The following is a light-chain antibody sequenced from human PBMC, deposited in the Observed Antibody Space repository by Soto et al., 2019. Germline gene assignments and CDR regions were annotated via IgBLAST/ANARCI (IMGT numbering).Light chain of an antibody. CDR2: RNN. CDR3: AAWDDSLSGWV. Sequence: QLVLIQPPSASGTPGQRVTISCSGSSSNIGSNYVYWYQQLPGTAPKLLISRNNERPSGVPDRFSGSKSGTSASLAISGLRSEDETDYYCAAWDDSLSGWVFGGGTKLTVL. J-gene: IGLJ3*02. CDR1: SSNIGSNY. V-gene: IGLV1-47*01.